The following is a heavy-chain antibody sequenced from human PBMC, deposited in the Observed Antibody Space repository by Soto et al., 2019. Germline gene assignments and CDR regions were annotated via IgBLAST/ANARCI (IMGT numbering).Heavy chain of an antibody. CDR2: INHSGST. V-gene: IGHV4-34*01. CDR3: ARVADTAMARDFRSYYYMDV. Sequence: SETLSLTCAVYGGSFSGYYWSWIRQPPGKGLEWIGEINHSGSTNYNPSLKSRVTISVDTSKNQFSLKLSTVTAADTAVYYCARVADTAMARDFRSYYYMDVWGKGTTVTVSS. D-gene: IGHD5-18*01. J-gene: IGHJ6*03. CDR1: GGSFSGYY.